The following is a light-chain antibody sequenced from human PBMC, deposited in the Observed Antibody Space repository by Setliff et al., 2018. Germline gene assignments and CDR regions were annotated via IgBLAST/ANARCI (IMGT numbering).Light chain of an antibody. J-gene: IGLJ2*01. CDR3: CSYAGSRTYVI. Sequence: QSVLTQPASVSGSPGQSITISCTGTSSDVGSYNLVSWYQQFPGKALKLMIYEVSKRPSGVSNRFSGSKSGNTASLTISGLQAEDEADYYCCSYAGSRTYVIFGGGTKVTVL. CDR1: SSDVGSYNL. V-gene: IGLV2-23*02. CDR2: EVS.